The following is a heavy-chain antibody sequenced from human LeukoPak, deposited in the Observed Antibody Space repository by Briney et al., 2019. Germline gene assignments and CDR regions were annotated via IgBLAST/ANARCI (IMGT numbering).Heavy chain of an antibody. Sequence: TSETLSLTCAVYGGSFSGYYWSWIRQPPGKGLEWIGEINHSGSTNYNPSLKSRVTISVDTSKNQFSLKLSSVTAADTAVYYCAREGARPFDLWDRGTLVTVSS. CDR1: GGSFSGYY. CDR2: INHSGST. D-gene: IGHD6-6*01. CDR3: AREGARPFDL. V-gene: IGHV4-34*01. J-gene: IGHJ2*01.